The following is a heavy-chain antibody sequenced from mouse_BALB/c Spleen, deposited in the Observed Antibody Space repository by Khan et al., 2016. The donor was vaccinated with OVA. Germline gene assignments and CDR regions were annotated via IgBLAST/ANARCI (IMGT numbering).Heavy chain of an antibody. Sequence: QVQLKQSGPGLVAPSQTLSITCTISGFSLTNYGVHWVRQPPGKGLEWLVVIWSDGSITYSSVLKSRLSISTDNSKSHVSLMMNSLQTDDTAMYDGASHPRYDYEIMDYWGQGTSVTVSS. CDR2: IWSDGSI. V-gene: IGHV2-6-1*01. CDR3: ASHPRYDYEIMDY. CDR1: GFSLTNYG. J-gene: IGHJ4*01. D-gene: IGHD2-4*01.